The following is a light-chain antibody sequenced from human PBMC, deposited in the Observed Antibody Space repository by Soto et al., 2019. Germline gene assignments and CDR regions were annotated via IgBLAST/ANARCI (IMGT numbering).Light chain of an antibody. Sequence: DIQMTQSPSSLSASVGDRVTIACRASQSISDYLNWYQQKPGMAPELLIYSASSLQIGVPSRFSGSGSGTDFTLTIDSLRPEDFATYYCQHSHTSSSTFGQGTKVEFK. V-gene: IGKV1-39*01. CDR2: SAS. CDR3: QHSHTSSST. CDR1: QSISDY. J-gene: IGKJ1*01.